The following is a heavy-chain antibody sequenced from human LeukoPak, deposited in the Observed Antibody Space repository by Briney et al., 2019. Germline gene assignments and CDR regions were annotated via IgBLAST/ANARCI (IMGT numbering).Heavy chain of an antibody. J-gene: IGHJ4*02. CDR3: ARLPYYYDSSGFDY. D-gene: IGHD3-22*01. Sequence: SETLSLTCAVYGGSFSGYYWSWIRQPPGKGLEWIGEINHSGSTNYNPSLKSRVTISVDTSKNQFSLKLSSVTAADTAVYYCARLPYYYDSSGFDYWGRGTLVTVSS. CDR2: INHSGST. CDR1: GGSFSGYY. V-gene: IGHV4-34*01.